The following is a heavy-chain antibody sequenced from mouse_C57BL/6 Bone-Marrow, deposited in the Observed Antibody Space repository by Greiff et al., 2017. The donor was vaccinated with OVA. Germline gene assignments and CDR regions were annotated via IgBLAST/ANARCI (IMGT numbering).Heavy chain of an antibody. D-gene: IGHD1-1*01. Sequence: DVKLVESGGGLVKPGGSLKLSCAASGFTFSSYAMSWVRQTPEKRLEWVATISDGGSYTYYPDNVKGRFTISRDNAKNNLYLQMSHLKSEDTAMYYCARGVVLRDYWGQGTTLTVSS. CDR3: ARGVVLRDY. J-gene: IGHJ2*01. CDR2: ISDGGSYT. CDR1: GFTFSSYA. V-gene: IGHV5-4*03.